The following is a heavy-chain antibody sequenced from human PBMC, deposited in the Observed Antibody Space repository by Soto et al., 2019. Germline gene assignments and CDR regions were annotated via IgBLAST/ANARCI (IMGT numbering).Heavy chain of an antibody. D-gene: IGHD2-2*01. J-gene: IGHJ6*02. CDR3: ARRGYCSSTSCYGNYYYGMDV. Sequence: SVKVSCKASGGSFSSYAISWVRQAPGQGLEWMGGIIPIFGTANYAQKFQGRVTITADESTSTAYMELSSLRSEDTAVYYCARRGYCSSTSCYGNYYYGMDVWGQGTTVTVSS. V-gene: IGHV1-69*13. CDR1: GGSFSSYA. CDR2: IIPIFGTA.